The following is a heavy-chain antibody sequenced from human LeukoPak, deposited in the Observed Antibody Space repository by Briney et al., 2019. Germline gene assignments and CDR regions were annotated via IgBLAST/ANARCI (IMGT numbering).Heavy chain of an antibody. CDR2: IYSGGSA. D-gene: IGHD3-10*01. CDR3: ARGPYGSGSYWVDY. CDR1: GFTVSSNY. J-gene: IGHJ4*02. Sequence: GGSLRLSCAASGFTVSSNYMSWVRQAPGKGLEWVSVIYSGGSAYYADSVKGRFTISRDNSKNTLYLQMNSLRAEDTAVYYCARGPYGSGSYWVDYWGQGTLVTVSS. V-gene: IGHV3-53*01.